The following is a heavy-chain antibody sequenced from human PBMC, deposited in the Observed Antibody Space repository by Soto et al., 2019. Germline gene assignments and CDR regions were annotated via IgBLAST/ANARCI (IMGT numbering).Heavy chain of an antibody. V-gene: IGHV4-59*01. Sequence: ATLSLTCTVSGGSISSYYWSGIRQPPGKGLEWIGYIYYSGSTNYNPSLKSRVTISVDTSKNQFSLKLSSVTAAETAVYYCARGNPSEDGYNFWIYYYYGMDVWGQGTTVTVSS. D-gene: IGHD3-3*01. CDR3: ARGNPSEDGYNFWIYYYYGMDV. CDR2: IYYSGST. J-gene: IGHJ6*02. CDR1: GGSISSYY.